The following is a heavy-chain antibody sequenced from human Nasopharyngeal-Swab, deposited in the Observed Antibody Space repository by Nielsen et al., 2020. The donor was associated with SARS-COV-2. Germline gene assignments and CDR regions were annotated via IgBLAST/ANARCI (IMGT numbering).Heavy chain of an antibody. J-gene: IGHJ4*02. Sequence: VRQMPGKGLEWVAFIRYDGSNKYYADSVKGRFTISRDNSKNTLYLQMNSLRAEDTAVYYCAKGPATVVTGWLLHYFDYWGQGTLVTVSS. CDR2: IRYDGSNK. D-gene: IGHD4-23*01. V-gene: IGHV3-30*02. CDR3: AKGPATVVTGWLLHYFDY.